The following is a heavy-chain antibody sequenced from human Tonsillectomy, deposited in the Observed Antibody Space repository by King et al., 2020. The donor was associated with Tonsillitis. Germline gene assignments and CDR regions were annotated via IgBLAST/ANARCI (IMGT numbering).Heavy chain of an antibody. Sequence: QLQESGPGLVKPSQTLSLTCTVSGVSISSGGYYWSWIRQHPGKGLEWLGYIYYTGSAYYNPSLKNPVTISMHMSKKQFSLNLSSVTAAETAVYYCASCIAATDYFDFWGQGTLLTVSS. J-gene: IGHJ4*02. D-gene: IGHD6-13*01. CDR2: IYYTGSA. CDR1: GVSISSGGYY. V-gene: IGHV4-31*01. CDR3: ASCIAATDYFDF.